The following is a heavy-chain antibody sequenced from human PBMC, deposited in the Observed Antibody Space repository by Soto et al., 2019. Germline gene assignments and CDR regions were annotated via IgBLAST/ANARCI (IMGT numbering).Heavy chain of an antibody. D-gene: IGHD3-3*01. Sequence: QVQLVQSGAEVKKPGASVKVSCKAFGYTFTSYGITWVRQAPGQRLEWMSWTNAYNDNTNLAQKVQGRVTLTTDTSTNTAYMELRSLRSDDTAVYYCAREPRAILGVATDLGVWGQGTTVTVSS. J-gene: IGHJ6*02. CDR2: TNAYNDNT. CDR3: AREPRAILGVATDLGV. CDR1: GYTFTSYG. V-gene: IGHV1-18*01.